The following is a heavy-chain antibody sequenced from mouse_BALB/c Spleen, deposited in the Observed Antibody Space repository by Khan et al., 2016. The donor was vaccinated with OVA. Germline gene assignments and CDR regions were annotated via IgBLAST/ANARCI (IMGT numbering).Heavy chain of an antibody. V-gene: IGHV3-5*02. J-gene: IGHJ1*01. D-gene: IGHD1-1*01. CDR3: ARDYGSLYWYFDV. CDR1: VISITTGNYR. Sequence: QLQESGPGLVKPSQTVSLTCTVTVISITTGNYRWSWIRQFPGNKLEWIGNIYYSGTISYNPSLTSRITITRDTSKHRFFLEMNSLTAEDTATYYCARDYGSLYWYFDVWGAGTTVTVSS. CDR2: IYYSGTI.